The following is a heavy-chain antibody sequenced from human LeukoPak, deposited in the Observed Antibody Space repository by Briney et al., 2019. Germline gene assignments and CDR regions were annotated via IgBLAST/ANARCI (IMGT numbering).Heavy chain of an antibody. Sequence: SGTLSLTCAVSGGSISSSNWWSGGRQPPGKGVEWIGEIYHSGSTNYNPSLKRRVTISVDKSKNQFSLKLSSVTAADTAVYYCARVPEEYQLDYWGQGTLVTVSS. V-gene: IGHV4-4*02. D-gene: IGHD2-2*01. CDR2: IYHSGST. CDR3: ARVPEEYQLDY. J-gene: IGHJ4*02. CDR1: GGSISSSNW.